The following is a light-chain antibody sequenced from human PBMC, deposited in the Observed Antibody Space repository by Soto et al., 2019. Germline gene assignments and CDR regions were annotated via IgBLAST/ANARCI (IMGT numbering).Light chain of an antibody. CDR1: SSDVGAYNY. Sequence: QSVLSQPASVSGSPGQSITISCTGTSSDVGAYNYVSWHQQHPGKAPQLIIYEVTYRPSGISNRFSGSKSGNTASLTISGLQAEDEADYYCDSYTSSGTRIFGGGTQLTVL. V-gene: IGLV2-14*01. CDR3: DSYTSSGTRI. CDR2: EVT. J-gene: IGLJ2*01.